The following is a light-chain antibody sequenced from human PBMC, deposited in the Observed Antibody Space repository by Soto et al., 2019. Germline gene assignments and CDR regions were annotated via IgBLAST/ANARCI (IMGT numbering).Light chain of an antibody. V-gene: IGLV1-51*02. CDR1: SSNIGNNY. Sequence: QSVLTQPPSVSAAPGQTVTISCSGGSSNIGNNYVSWYQQVPGTAPKLLIYENDKRPSGIPDRFSGSKSGTSATLGITGLQTGDEADYYCGTWDSSLDVGVFGGGTKLTVL. CDR2: END. J-gene: IGLJ3*02. CDR3: GTWDSSLDVGV.